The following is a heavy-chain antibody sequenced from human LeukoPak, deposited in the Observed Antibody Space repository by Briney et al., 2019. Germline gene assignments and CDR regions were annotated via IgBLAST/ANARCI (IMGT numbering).Heavy chain of an antibody. J-gene: IGHJ4*02. Sequence: PGGSLRLSCAASGFTFSSYGMHWVRQAPGKGLEWVAFIRYDGSNKYYADSVKGRFTISRDNSKHTLYLQMNSLRAEDTAVYYCAKGVDTAMVKWGQGTLVTVSS. CDR1: GFTFSSYG. D-gene: IGHD5-18*01. CDR2: IRYDGSNK. V-gene: IGHV3-30*02. CDR3: AKGVDTAMVK.